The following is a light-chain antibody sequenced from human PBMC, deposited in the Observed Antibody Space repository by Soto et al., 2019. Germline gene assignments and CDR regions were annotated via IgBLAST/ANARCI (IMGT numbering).Light chain of an antibody. Sequence: QSVLTQPRSVSGSPGQSVTISCTGTSSDVGGYNDVSWYQQHPGKAPKLLIYGNSNRPSGVPDRFSGSKSGTSASLAITGLQAEDEADYYCQSYDSSLSGSWVFGGGTKLTVL. V-gene: IGLV2-11*01. J-gene: IGLJ2*01. CDR2: GNS. CDR3: QSYDSSLSGSWV. CDR1: SSDVGGYND.